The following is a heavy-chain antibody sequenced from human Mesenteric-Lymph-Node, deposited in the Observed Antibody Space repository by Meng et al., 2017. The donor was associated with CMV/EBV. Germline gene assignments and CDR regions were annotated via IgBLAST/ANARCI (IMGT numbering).Heavy chain of an antibody. J-gene: IGHJ2*01. V-gene: IGHV3-74*01. Sequence: GESLKISCAASGFTFSSYWMHWVRQAPGKGLVWVSRINSDGSSTSYADSVKGRFTISRDNAKNTLYLQMNSLRAEDTAVYYCARVEGYCSSTSCYRGYFDLWGRGTLVTVSS. CDR2: INSDGSST. CDR1: GFTFSSYW. CDR3: ARVEGYCSSTSCYRGYFDL. D-gene: IGHD2-2*02.